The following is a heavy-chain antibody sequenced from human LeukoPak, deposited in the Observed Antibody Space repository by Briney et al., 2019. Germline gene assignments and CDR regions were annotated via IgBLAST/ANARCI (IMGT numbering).Heavy chain of an antibody. D-gene: IGHD5-12*01. CDR1: GGSFSGYY. J-gene: IGHJ4*02. Sequence: SETLSLTCAVYGGSFSGYYWSWIRQPPGKGLEWIGEINHSGSTNCNPSLKSRVTISVDTSKNQFSLKLSSVTAADTAVYYCAREYDIVATRFFDYWGQGTLVTVSS. V-gene: IGHV4-34*01. CDR3: AREYDIVATRFFDY. CDR2: INHSGST.